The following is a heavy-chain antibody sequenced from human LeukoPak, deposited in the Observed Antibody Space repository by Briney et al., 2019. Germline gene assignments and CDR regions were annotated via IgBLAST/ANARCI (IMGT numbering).Heavy chain of an antibody. CDR2: IYPGDSDT. CDR1: GYSFTSYW. CDR3: ARRASSSSRWGYGMDV. D-gene: IGHD6-13*01. Sequence: GESLKISCKGSGYSFTSYWIGLVRQMPGKGLEWMGIIYPGDSDTRYSPSFQGQVTISADKSISTAYLQWSSLKASDTATYLCARRASSSSRWGYGMDVWGQGTAVTVSS. V-gene: IGHV5-51*01. J-gene: IGHJ6*02.